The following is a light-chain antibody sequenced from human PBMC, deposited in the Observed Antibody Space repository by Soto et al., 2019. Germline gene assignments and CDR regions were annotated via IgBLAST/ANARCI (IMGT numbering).Light chain of an antibody. J-gene: IGLJ1*01. CDR1: SSDVGSYNL. CDR3: CSYADSSTYV. CDR2: EGS. V-gene: IGLV2-23*01. Sequence: QSALTQPASVSGSPGQSITISCTGTSSDVGSYNLVSWYQQHTGKAPKLLIYEGSKRPSGVSNRFSGSRSGNTASLTISGLQAEDEADYYCCSYADSSTYVFGTGTKLTVL.